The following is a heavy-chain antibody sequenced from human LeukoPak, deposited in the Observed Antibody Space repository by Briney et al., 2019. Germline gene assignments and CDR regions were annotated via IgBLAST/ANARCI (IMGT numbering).Heavy chain of an antibody. CDR3: ASPGGDYVSGMDV. CDR1: GFTFSSYS. V-gene: IGHV3-21*01. D-gene: IGHD2-21*02. CDR2: ISSSSSYI. J-gene: IGHJ6*02. Sequence: PGGSLRLSCAASGFTFSSYSMNWVRQAPGKGLEWVSSISSSSSYIYYADSVKGRFTISRDNAKNSLYLQMNSLRAEDTAVYYCASPGGDYVSGMDVWGQGTTVTVSS.